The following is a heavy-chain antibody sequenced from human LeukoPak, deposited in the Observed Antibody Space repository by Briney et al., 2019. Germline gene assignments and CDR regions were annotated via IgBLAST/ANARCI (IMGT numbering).Heavy chain of an antibody. D-gene: IGHD3-22*01. CDR2: IYYSGST. CDR1: GGSISSYY. V-gene: IGHV4-59*12. J-gene: IGHJ4*02. CDR3: ARVPPEYYYDSSGYSTGYFDY. Sequence: SETLSLTCTVSGGSISSYYWSWIRQPPGKGLEWIGYIYYSGSTNYNPSLKSRVTISVDTSKNQFSLKLSSVTAADTAVCYCARVPPEYYYDSSGYSTGYFDYWGQGTLVTVSS.